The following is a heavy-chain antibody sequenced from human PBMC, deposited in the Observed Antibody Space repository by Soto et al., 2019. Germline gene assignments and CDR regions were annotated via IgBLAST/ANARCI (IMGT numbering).Heavy chain of an antibody. CDR3: ARDNSGYYFFDY. V-gene: IGHV4-59*01. CDR1: GGSISGFY. J-gene: IGHJ4*02. Sequence: SETLSLTCSVSGGSISGFYWNWMRRPPGKGLEWIGYIYSSGTTNYNPSLKSRVTMSVDTSKNQVPLKLSSVTAADTAMYYCARDNSGYYFFDYWGQGTLVTVSS. D-gene: IGHD3-22*01. CDR2: IYSSGTT.